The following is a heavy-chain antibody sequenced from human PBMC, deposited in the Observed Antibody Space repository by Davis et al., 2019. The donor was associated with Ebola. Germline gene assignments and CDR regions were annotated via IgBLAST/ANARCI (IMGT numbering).Heavy chain of an antibody. Sequence: PGGSLRPSCAASGFTFSSYAMSWVRQAPGKGLEWVSAISGSGGRTYYADSVKGRFTISRDNSKNTLYLQVNSLRAEDTAVYYCAKFPSGVPAAIVGAYFDYWGQGTLVTVSS. J-gene: IGHJ4*02. CDR3: AKFPSGVPAAIVGAYFDY. V-gene: IGHV3-23*01. CDR1: GFTFSSYA. CDR2: ISGSGGRT. D-gene: IGHD2-2*01.